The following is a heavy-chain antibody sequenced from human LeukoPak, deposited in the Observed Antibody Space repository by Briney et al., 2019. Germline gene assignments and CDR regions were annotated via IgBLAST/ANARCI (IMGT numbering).Heavy chain of an antibody. Sequence: PSETLSLTCTVSGGSISSGSYYWSWIRQPAGKGLEWIGRIYTSGSTNYNPSLKSRVTISVDTSKNQFSLKLSSVTAADTAVYYCAREGGTYYYDSSWFDPWGQGTLVTVSS. CDR2: IYTSGST. V-gene: IGHV4-61*02. D-gene: IGHD3-22*01. CDR1: GGSISSGSYY. J-gene: IGHJ5*02. CDR3: AREGGTYYYDSSWFDP.